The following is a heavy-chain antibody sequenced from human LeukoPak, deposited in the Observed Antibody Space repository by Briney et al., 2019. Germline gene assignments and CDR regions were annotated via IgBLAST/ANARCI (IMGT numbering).Heavy chain of an antibody. V-gene: IGHV1-18*01. Sequence: ASVKVSCKASGYTFTSYGISWVRQAPGQGLEWMGWISAYNGNTNYAQKLQGRVTMTTDTSTSTAYMELRSLRSDDTAVYYCARARITIFGVVMPYFDHWGQGTLVTVSS. CDR1: GYTFTSYG. CDR2: ISAYNGNT. D-gene: IGHD3-3*01. J-gene: IGHJ4*02. CDR3: ARARITIFGVVMPYFDH.